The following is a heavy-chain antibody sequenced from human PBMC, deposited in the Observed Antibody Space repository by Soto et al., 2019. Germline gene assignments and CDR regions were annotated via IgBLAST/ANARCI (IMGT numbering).Heavy chain of an antibody. CDR3: APERRSVLSYYYAMDV. CDR1: GFIFSSYW. CDR2: IKPDGSEK. J-gene: IGHJ6*02. V-gene: IGHV3-7*05. Sequence: GGSLRLSCAASGFIFSSYWMSWVRQAPGKGLEWLANIKPDGSEKNYVDSVKGRFTISRDNAKNSLYLLMNSLRAEDTAVYYCAPERRSVLSYYYAMDVWGQGTTVNVSS.